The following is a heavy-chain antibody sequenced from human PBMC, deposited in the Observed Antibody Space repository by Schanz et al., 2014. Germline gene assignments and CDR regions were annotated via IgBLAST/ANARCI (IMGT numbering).Heavy chain of an antibody. CDR1: GFTFRDYY. J-gene: IGHJ4*02. D-gene: IGHD3-10*01. CDR2: ISSGSSYA. CDR3: ARANYRRKINFDY. V-gene: IGHV3-11*06. Sequence: QVQLVESGGGLVKPGGSLRLSCAASGFTFRDYYMSWIRQAPGKGLEWVSDISSGSSYANYADSVKGRFTMSRDNSKNTLYLQMNSLRAKDTAVYYCARANYRRKINFDYWGRGTLXTVSS.